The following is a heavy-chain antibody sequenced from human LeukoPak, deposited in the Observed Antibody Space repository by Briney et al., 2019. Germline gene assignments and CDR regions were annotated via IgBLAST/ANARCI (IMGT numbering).Heavy chain of an antibody. CDR1: GYTFTSYA. J-gene: IGHJ5*02. CDR2: INAGNGNT. CDR3: AREGLTGTTGES. D-gene: IGHD1-20*01. Sequence: GASVKVSCKASGYTFTSYAMHWVRQAPGRRLEWMGWINAGNGNTKYSQKFQGRVTITRDTSASTAYMELSSLRSEDTAVYYCAREGLTGTTGESWGQGTLVTVSS. V-gene: IGHV1-3*01.